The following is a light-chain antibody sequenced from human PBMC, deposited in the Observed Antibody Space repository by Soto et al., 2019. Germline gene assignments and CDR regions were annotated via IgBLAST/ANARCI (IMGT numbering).Light chain of an antibody. CDR2: KAS. V-gene: IGKV1-5*03. Sequence: DIQMTQSPSTLSASVGDRVTITCRASQSISSWLAWYQHKPGKAPKLLIYKASSLESGVPSRFSGSGSGTEFTLTISTLQPEDFARYYCLPYNRPSWTFGQKTKVEMK. CDR1: QSISSW. J-gene: IGKJ1*01. CDR3: LPYNRPSWT.